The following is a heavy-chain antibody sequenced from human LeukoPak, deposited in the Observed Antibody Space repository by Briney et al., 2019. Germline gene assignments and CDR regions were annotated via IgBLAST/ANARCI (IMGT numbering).Heavy chain of an antibody. CDR3: ARGSSSDWPLEY. CDR1: GYTFINYA. Sequence: ASVKVSCKASGYTFINYAIHWVRKAPGQRLERMGWINAYNGDTEYSQKLQGRVTITKDTSASTAYMDLSTLRSEDTAVYYCARGSSSDWPLEYWGRGILVTVSS. J-gene: IGHJ4*02. CDR2: INAYNGDT. V-gene: IGHV1-3*01. D-gene: IGHD6-19*01.